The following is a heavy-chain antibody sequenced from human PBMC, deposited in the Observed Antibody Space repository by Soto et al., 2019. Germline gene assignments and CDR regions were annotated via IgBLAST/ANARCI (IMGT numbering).Heavy chain of an antibody. CDR1: GFTFSSYA. D-gene: IGHD5-12*01. J-gene: IGHJ4*01. V-gene: IGHV3-23*01. CDR2: ISGSGGST. CDR3: AKTTLWWLRLGGYFDY. Sequence: EVQLLESGGGLVQPGGSLRLSCAASGFTFSSYAMSWVSQAPGKGLEWVSAISGSGGSTYYADSVKGRFTISRDNSKNTLYLQMNSPRAEDTAVYYCAKTTLWWLRLGGYFDYWGQGTLVTVSS.